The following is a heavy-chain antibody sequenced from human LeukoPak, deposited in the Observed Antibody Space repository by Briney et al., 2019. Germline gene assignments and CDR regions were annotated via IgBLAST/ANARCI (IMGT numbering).Heavy chain of an antibody. CDR1: GFTFSSYA. J-gene: IGHJ4*02. D-gene: IGHD6-19*01. V-gene: IGHV3-23*01. CDR2: IGGST. CDR3: AKQYSGGWYYFDY. Sequence: GGSLRPSCAAAGFTFSSYAMTWVRQAPGKGLEWVSAIGGSTYYADCVKGRFTIARDNSENTLYLQMNSLRAEDTAVYYCAKQYSGGWYYFDYWGQGTLVTVSS.